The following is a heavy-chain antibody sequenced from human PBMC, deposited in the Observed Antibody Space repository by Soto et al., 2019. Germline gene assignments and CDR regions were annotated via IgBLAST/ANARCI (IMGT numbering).Heavy chain of an antibody. CDR3: ARGIRATGTTPDYYYYGMDI. D-gene: IGHD1-7*01. Sequence: GASVKVSCKASGYTFSNYEINWVRQATGQGLEWMGWMSPNGGNTGYAQTFQGRVTLTRNTPTDTAYMELSSLRSEDTAVYYCARGIRATGTTPDYYYYGMDIWGQGTTVTVSS. CDR1: GYTFSNYE. J-gene: IGHJ6*02. V-gene: IGHV1-8*01. CDR2: MSPNGGNT.